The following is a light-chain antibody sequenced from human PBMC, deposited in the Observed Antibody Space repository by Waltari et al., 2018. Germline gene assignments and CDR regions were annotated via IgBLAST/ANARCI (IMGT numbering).Light chain of an antibody. CDR3: SSYTTSGTWV. CDR2: NVS. CDR1: SSDVGAYIP. J-gene: IGLJ3*02. V-gene: IGLV2-14*03. Sequence: QSALTQPASVSGSPGQSITISCTGTSSDVGAYIPVSWYQQRPGKAPKLIILNVSNRPSGVSNRFSGSKSANTASLTISGLQAEDEADYYCSSYTTSGTWVFGGGTKVTVL.